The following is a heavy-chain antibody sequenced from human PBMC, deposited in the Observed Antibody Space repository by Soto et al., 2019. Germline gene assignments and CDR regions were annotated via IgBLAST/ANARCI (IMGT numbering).Heavy chain of an antibody. CDR3: ARHRGPRVYDPIPGCFDS. CDR2: MSYRWRT. V-gene: IGHV4-39*01. CDR1: GGSLSSRSSD. D-gene: IGHD5-12*01. Sequence: QLHLQESGPGLVKPSVTLSLTCTVSGGSLSSRSSDWGWIRQPPGKGLEWLGRMSYRWRTYQNTYIKRRVTLYVDTSQSRFSLKLTSVTAADTADYYGARHRGPRVYDPIPGCFDSWGQGILVTASS. J-gene: IGHJ4*02.